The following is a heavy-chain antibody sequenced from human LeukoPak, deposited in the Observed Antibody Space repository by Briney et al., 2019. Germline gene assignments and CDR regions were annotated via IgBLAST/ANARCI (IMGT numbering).Heavy chain of an antibody. D-gene: IGHD4-17*01. CDR3: ARNDYGDYYDAFDI. V-gene: IGHV4-39*07. Sequence: PSETLSVTCTVSGGSIRNSGYYWGWIRRPPGKGLEWIGSMYYSGSTYYNPSLKSRDTISVDTSKNQFSLKLSSVTAADTAVYYCARNDYGDYYDAFDIWGQGTMVTVSS. CDR2: MYYSGST. J-gene: IGHJ3*02. CDR1: GGSIRNSGYY.